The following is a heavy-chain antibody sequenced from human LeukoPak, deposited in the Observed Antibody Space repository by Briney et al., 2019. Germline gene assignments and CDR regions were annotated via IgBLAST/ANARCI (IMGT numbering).Heavy chain of an antibody. D-gene: IGHD6-19*01. CDR1: GGSFRGYY. Sequence: SETLSLTCAVYGGSFRGYYWSWIRQPPGKGLEWIGEINHSGSTNYNPSLKSRVTISVDTSKNQFSLKLSSVTAADTAVYYCARAGHFIAVAGRNFDYWGQGTLVTVSS. CDR2: INHSGST. J-gene: IGHJ4*02. V-gene: IGHV4-34*01. CDR3: ARAGHFIAVAGRNFDY.